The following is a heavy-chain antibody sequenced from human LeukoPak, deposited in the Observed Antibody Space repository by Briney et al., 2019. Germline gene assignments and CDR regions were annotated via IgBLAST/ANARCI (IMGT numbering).Heavy chain of an antibody. D-gene: IGHD6-19*01. CDR2: ICFDGSNK. J-gene: IGHJ6*02. CDR3: AKDIGSGRFNYGMDV. CDR1: GFISRSYS. Sequence: PLGCPRLSCASSGFISRSYSMYSVCQAPRKGVGWVALICFDGSNKYNAHSLKGGFTISRDNSKNTLYLQMNSLRGEDTSTYYCAKDIGSGRFNYGMDVWGQGTTVTVSS. V-gene: IGHV3-30*02.